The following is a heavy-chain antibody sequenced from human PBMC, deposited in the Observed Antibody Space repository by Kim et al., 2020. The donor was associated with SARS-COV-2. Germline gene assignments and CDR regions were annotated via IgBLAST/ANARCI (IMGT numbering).Heavy chain of an antibody. CDR1: GGSISSSSYY. CDR3: ARLVSGIVATISEGIPRCCYDY. J-gene: IGHJ4*02. Sequence: SETLSLTCTVSGGSISSSSYYWGWIRQPPGKGLEWIGSIYYSGSTYYNPSLKSRVTISVDTSKNQFSLKLSSVTAADTAVYYCARLVSGIVATISEGIPRCCYDYWGQGTLVTVSS. CDR2: IYYSGST. D-gene: IGHD5-12*01. V-gene: IGHV4-39*07.